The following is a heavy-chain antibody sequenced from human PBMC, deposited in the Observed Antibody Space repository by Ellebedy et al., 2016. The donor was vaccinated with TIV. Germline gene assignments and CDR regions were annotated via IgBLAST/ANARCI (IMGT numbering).Heavy chain of an antibody. Sequence: MPSETLSLTCTVSGGSLSYYDWSWIRQPPGKGLEWVGYMYYSGATKNNPSLKSRVTMPVDTSKNQFSLTLSSVTAADTAVYYCARHKGNNYDYWGQGTLVTVSS. D-gene: IGHD1-1*01. CDR3: ARHKGNNYDY. CDR1: GGSLSYYD. J-gene: IGHJ4*02. CDR2: MYYSGAT. V-gene: IGHV4-59*08.